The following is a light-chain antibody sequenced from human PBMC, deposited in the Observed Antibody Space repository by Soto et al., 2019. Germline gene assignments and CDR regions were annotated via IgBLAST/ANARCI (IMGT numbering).Light chain of an antibody. Sequence: EIVMTQSPATLSVSPGERATLSCRASQNVRSNLAWYQHKPGQAPRLLMYVASNRPAGVPARFSSSGSGTEFTLTISSLQSEDFGVYYCQQYNNWPETFGQGTKV. CDR1: QNVRSN. J-gene: IGKJ1*01. CDR2: VAS. CDR3: QQYNNWPET. V-gene: IGKV3-15*01.